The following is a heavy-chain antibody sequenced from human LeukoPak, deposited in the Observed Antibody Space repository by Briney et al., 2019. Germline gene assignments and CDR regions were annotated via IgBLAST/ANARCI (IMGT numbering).Heavy chain of an antibody. V-gene: IGHV4-31*03. CDR2: IYYSGIT. D-gene: IGHD5-24*01. J-gene: IGHJ3*02. CDR1: GGSISSGGYY. CDR3: ARDGRDGSTFDAFDI. Sequence: SQTLSLTCTVSGGSISSGGYYWSWIRQHPGKGLEWIGNIYYSGITYYNPSLKSRLTISVDTSQNQFSLKLRYVTAADTAVYYCARDGRDGSTFDAFDIWGQGTMVTVSS.